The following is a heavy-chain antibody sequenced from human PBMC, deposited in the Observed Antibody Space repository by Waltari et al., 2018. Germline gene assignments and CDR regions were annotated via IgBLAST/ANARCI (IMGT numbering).Heavy chain of an antibody. CDR2: INHSGST. CDR1: GGSFSGYY. D-gene: IGHD3-22*01. CDR3: AREYMNYYDSSGYYDY. V-gene: IGHV4-34*01. J-gene: IGHJ4*02. Sequence: QVQLQQWGAGLLKPSETLSLTCAVYGGSFSGYYWSWIRQPPGKGLEWIGEINHSGSTNYNPSLKSRVTISVDTSKNQFSLKLSSVTAADTAVYYCAREYMNYYDSSGYYDYWGQGTLVTVSS.